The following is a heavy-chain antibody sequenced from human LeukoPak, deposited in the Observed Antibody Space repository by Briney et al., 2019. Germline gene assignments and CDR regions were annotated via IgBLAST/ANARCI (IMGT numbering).Heavy chain of an antibody. J-gene: IGHJ6*03. CDR3: AKAGAAAGRGSFYCYMDV. CDR2: INPNSGGA. CDR1: GYTFTSYD. Sequence: ASVKVSCKASGYTFTSYDINWVRQAPGQGLEWMGRINPNSGGANYAQNFQGRVTMTRDTSISTVYMELSRLGSNDTAVYYCAKAGAAAGRGSFYCYMDVWGKGTTVTVSS. D-gene: IGHD6-25*01. V-gene: IGHV1-2*06.